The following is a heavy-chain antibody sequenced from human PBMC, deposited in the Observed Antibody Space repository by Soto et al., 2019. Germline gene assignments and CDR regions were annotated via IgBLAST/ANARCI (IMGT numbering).Heavy chain of an antibody. D-gene: IGHD3-16*01. CDR1: GASMSNYY. Sequence: KTSETLSLTCTVSGASMSNYYGSWIRQSPGKGLEYIGYIYSTGRADYNPSLKSRVTLSVDTSSNRFSLRLSSVTVADTAMYYCARSGHSLGGVMWGQGTLVTVSS. J-gene: IGHJ4*02. V-gene: IGHV4-4*08. CDR3: ARSGHSLGGVM. CDR2: IYSTGRA.